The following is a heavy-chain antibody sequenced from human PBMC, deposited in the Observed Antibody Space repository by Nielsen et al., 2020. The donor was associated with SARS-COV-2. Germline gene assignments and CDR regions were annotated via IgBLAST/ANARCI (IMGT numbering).Heavy chain of an antibody. CDR3: ATLFPAGGYYYYGMDV. J-gene: IGHJ6*02. Sequence: ASVKVSCKVSGYTLTELSMHWVRQAPGKGLEWMGGFDPEDGETIYAQKFQGRVTMTEDTSTDTAYMELSSLRSEDTAVYYCATLFPAGGYYYYGMDVWGQGTTVTVSS. CDR1: GYTLTELS. D-gene: IGHD2-21*01. CDR2: FDPEDGET. V-gene: IGHV1-24*01.